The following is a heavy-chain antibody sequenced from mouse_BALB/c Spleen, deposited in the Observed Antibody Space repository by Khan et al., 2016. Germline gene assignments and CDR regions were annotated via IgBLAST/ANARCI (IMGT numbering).Heavy chain of an antibody. CDR2: INTYTGEP. J-gene: IGHJ3*01. D-gene: IGHD1-1*01. CDR3: ARRDYGSSREFAY. Sequence: QIQLVQSGPELKKPGETVRISCKATGYTFTNYGMNWVKQAPGKGLKWMGWINTYTGEPTYADDFKGRFAFSLETSASTAYLQINNLKHEDTATXSCARRDYGSSREFAYWGHGTLVTVSA. V-gene: IGHV9-3-1*01. CDR1: GYTFTNYG.